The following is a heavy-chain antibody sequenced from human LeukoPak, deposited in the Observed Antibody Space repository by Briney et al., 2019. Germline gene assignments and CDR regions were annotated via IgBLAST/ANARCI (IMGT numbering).Heavy chain of an antibody. CDR3: ARAPSGYDPYFDY. CDR2: ISSSSDYI. J-gene: IGHJ4*02. CDR1: GCTFSIYS. V-gene: IGHV3-21*01. D-gene: IGHD5-12*01. Sequence: PGGSLRLSCTASGCTFSIYSINWARQAPGKGLEWVSSISSSSDYIYYADSLKGRFTISRDNAKNSLYLQMNSLRAEDTAVYYCARAPSGYDPYFDYWGQGTLVTVSS.